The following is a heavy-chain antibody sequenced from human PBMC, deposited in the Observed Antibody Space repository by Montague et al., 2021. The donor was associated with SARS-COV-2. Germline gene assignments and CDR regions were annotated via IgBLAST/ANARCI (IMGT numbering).Heavy chain of an antibody. CDR3: ARLKRYFDSSGSPSAFDF. D-gene: IGHD3-22*01. V-gene: IGHV4-39*02. CDR1: GGSITNNIGY. CDR2: IYYTGNT. Sequence: SETLPLTCTVSGGSITNNIGYWAWIRQPPGKGLEWIGSIYYTGNTYYNPSLKSRVTISVVTSKNHFTLKLSSVTAAETAVYYCARLKRYFDSSGSPSAFDFWGQGTKVTVSS. J-gene: IGHJ3*01.